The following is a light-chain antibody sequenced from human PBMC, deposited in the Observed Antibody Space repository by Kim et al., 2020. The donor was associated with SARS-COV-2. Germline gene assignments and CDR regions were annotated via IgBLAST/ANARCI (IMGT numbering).Light chain of an antibody. CDR3: QKYNNWPPWT. J-gene: IGKJ1*01. Sequence: SPGERATLSCRASPSVSSNLAWYQQKPGQAPRLLIYGASTRATGIPARFSGSGSGTEFTLTISSLQSEDFAVYYCQKYNNWPPWTFGQGTKVDIK. CDR2: GAS. V-gene: IGKV3-15*01. CDR1: PSVSSN.